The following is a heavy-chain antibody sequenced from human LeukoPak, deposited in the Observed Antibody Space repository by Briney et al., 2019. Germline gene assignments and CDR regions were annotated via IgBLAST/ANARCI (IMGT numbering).Heavy chain of an antibody. CDR3: ARDWEDY. V-gene: IGHV3-21*01. Sequence: GGSLRLSCAASGFTFSSYSMNWVRQAPGKGLEWVSSISSSSYIYYAGSVKGRFTISRDNAKNSLYLQMNSLRAEDTAVYYCARDWEDYWGQGTLVTVSS. J-gene: IGHJ4*02. D-gene: IGHD1-26*01. CDR2: ISSSSYI. CDR1: GFTFSSYS.